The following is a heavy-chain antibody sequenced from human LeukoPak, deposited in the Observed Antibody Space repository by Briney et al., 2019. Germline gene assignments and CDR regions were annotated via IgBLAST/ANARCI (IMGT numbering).Heavy chain of an antibody. CDR2: ISSSGGAT. V-gene: IGHV3-23*01. Sequence: PGGSLRLSCGVSGFTFSHYAMTWVRQAPGKGLDWVSSISSSGGATYYADSVKGRFTISRDDSKNTLYLQMNSLKAEDTAVYYCAKDSSPRAADELDYWGQGTLVTVSS. CDR1: GFTFSHYA. J-gene: IGHJ4*02. CDR3: AKDSSPRAADELDY. D-gene: IGHD6-13*01.